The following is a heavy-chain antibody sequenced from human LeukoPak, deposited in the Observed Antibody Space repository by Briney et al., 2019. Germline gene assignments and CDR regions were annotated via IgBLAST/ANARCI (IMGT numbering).Heavy chain of an antibody. CDR2: IKQDGGEK. CDR1: GFTFSGYW. CDR3: GRVDYNGDAVGY. J-gene: IGHJ4*02. D-gene: IGHD2-21*02. Sequence: SGGSLILSCAASGFTFSGYWMNWVRQAPGKGPEWVANIKQDGGEKSYVDSVRGRFTISRDNAKNSLYLQMNSLRAEDTAVYYCGRVDYNGDAVGYWGQGTLVTVSS. V-gene: IGHV3-7*04.